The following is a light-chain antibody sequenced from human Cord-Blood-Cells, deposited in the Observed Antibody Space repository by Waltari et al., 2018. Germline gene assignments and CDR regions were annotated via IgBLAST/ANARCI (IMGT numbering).Light chain of an antibody. V-gene: IGLV2-11*01. J-gene: IGLJ3*02. CDR1: SSDVGGYHY. CDR3: CSYAGSYTLV. Sequence: QSALTPPRSVSGSPGQSVTIPCTGTSSDVGGYHYVSWYQQHPGKAPKLMIYDVSKRPSGVPDRFSGSKSGNTASLTISGLQAEDEADYYCCSYAGSYTLVFGGGTKLTVL. CDR2: DVS.